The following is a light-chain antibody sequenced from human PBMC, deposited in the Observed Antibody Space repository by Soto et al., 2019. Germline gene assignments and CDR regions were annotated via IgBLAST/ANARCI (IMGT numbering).Light chain of an antibody. Sequence: IVMTQSPATLSVSPGERATLSCRASQSVSSNLAWYQQKPGQTPKLLIYVASTSATGIPARFSGSGSGTELTLSISSLQSEDFAVYYCQQYNVWPLTFGGGTKVEFK. CDR2: VAS. V-gene: IGKV3-15*01. CDR3: QQYNVWPLT. J-gene: IGKJ4*01. CDR1: QSVSSN.